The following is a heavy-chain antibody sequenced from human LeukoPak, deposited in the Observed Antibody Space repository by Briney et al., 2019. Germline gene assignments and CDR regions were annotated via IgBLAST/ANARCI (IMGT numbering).Heavy chain of an antibody. CDR2: ISGSGSTA. J-gene: IGHJ4*02. Sequence: EGSLRLSCAASGFTFSSYAMNWVRQTPGKGLEWVSTISGSGSTAYYADSVEGRFTISRDNSKTTLYLQMNTLRTEDTAVYYCAKDLRGSGWYFDYWGQGTLVAVSS. V-gene: IGHV3-23*01. CDR3: AKDLRGSGWYFDY. D-gene: IGHD6-19*01. CDR1: GFTFSSYA.